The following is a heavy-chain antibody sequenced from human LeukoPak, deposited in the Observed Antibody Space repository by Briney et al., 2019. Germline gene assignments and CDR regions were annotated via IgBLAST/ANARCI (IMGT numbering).Heavy chain of an antibody. D-gene: IGHD2-2*01. CDR3: ASKKGYCSSTSCSIFDY. Sequence: ASVKVSCKASGYTFTSYAMHWVRQAPGQGLERMGWINAGNGNTKYSQKFQGRVTITRDTSASTAYMELSSLRSEDTAVYYCASKKGYCSSTSCSIFDYWGQGTLVTVSS. V-gene: IGHV1-3*01. CDR2: INAGNGNT. J-gene: IGHJ4*02. CDR1: GYTFTSYA.